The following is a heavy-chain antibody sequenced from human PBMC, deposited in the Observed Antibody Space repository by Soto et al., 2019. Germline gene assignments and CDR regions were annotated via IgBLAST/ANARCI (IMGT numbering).Heavy chain of an antibody. CDR1: GFTVRNNY. Sequence: GGSLRLSCAPSGFTVRNNYMNWVRPAPGKGLEWVSIIYSDGSTYYADYVKGRFTISRDNSKNTLYLQMDSLRAEDTAVYFCARGLKIRHDAFDLWGPGTMVTVSS. V-gene: IGHV3-53*01. CDR2: IYSDGST. CDR3: ARGLKIRHDAFDL. D-gene: IGHD3-22*01. J-gene: IGHJ3*01.